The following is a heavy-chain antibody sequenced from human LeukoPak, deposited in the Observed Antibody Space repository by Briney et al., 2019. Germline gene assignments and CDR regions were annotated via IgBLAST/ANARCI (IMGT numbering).Heavy chain of an antibody. D-gene: IGHD3-10*01. J-gene: IGHJ4*02. Sequence: GSLRLSCAASGFTFSGSALHWVRQASGKGLEWVGRIRSTANGYATAYAASVKGRFTISRDDSKNTAYLQMDSPKTEDTAVYYCTGNYYGSGSYADFDYWGQGTLVTVSS. CDR2: IRSTANGYAT. V-gene: IGHV3-73*01. CDR3: TGNYYGSGSYADFDY. CDR1: GFTFSGSA.